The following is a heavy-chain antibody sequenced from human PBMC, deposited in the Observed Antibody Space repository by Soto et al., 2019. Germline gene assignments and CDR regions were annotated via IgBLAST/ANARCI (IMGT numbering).Heavy chain of an antibody. J-gene: IGHJ6*02. CDR1: GGSITSSSY. V-gene: IGHV4-39*01. CDR3: RSSSRYSTDV. Sequence: QLQLQESGPGLVKPSETLSLSCTVSGGSITSSSYWGWIRQPPGKGLEWIGSIYITGNTYYNPSLKSRVTISADTSKNQLSLNLSSVTAADTAVYYCRSSSRYSTDVWGQGTTVYVSS. D-gene: IGHD6-13*01. CDR2: IYITGNT.